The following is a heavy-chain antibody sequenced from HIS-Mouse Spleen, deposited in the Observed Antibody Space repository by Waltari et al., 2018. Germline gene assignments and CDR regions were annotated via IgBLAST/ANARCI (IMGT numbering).Heavy chain of an antibody. V-gene: IGHV1-2*02. D-gene: IGHD6-6*01. J-gene: IGHJ3*02. CDR3: ARGSLASDAFDI. CDR2: INPSGGGT. CDR1: GYTFTGYY. Sequence: QVQLVQSGAEVKKPGASVKVSCKASGYTFTGYYMHWVRQAPGQGLEWMGGINPSGGGTNYAQKFQGRVTMTRDTSISTAYMELSRLRSDDTAVYYCARGSLASDAFDIWGQGTMVTVSS.